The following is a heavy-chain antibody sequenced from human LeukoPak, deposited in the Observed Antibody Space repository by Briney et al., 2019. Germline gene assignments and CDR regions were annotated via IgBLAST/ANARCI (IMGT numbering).Heavy chain of an antibody. CDR2: INPNSGGT. J-gene: IGHJ3*02. CDR3: ARKTPEPTPDDAFDI. V-gene: IGHV1-2*04. D-gene: IGHD1-14*01. CDR1: GYTFTGYY. Sequence: ASVKVSCKASGYTFTGYYMHWVRQAPGQGLEWMGWINPNSGGTNYAQKFQGWVTMTRDTSISTAYMELSRLRSDDTAVYYCARKTPEPTPDDAFDIWGQGTMVTVSS.